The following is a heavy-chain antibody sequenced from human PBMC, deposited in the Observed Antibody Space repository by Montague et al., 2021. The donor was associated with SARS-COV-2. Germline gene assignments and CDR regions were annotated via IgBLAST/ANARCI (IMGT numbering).Heavy chain of an antibody. D-gene: IGHD3-16*01. CDR2: ISWNIGSI. CDR1: GFTFDDYA. Sequence: SLRLSCAASGFTFDDYAMHWVRQAPGRGLEWVSGISWNIGSIGXXXSXEGRFTISRDNAKNSLYLQMNSLRAEDTALYYCAKEGMGGGYFDYWGQGTLVTVSS. CDR3: AKEGMGGGYFDY. V-gene: IGHV3-9*01. J-gene: IGHJ4*02.